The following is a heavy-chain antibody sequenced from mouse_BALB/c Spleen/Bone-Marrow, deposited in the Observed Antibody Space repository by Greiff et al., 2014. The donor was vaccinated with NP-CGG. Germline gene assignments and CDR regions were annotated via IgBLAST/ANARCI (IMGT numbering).Heavy chain of an antibody. Sequence: VQLQQSGAELVKPGASVKLSCTVSGFNIKDTYMHWVKQRPEQGLEWIGRIDPANGNTKYDPKFQGKATITADTSSNTAYLQLSSLTSEDTAVYYCASYYYGSSSFAYWGQGTLVTVSA. D-gene: IGHD1-1*01. V-gene: IGHV14-3*02. CDR2: IDPANGNT. CDR1: GFNIKDTY. J-gene: IGHJ3*01. CDR3: ASYYYGSSSFAY.